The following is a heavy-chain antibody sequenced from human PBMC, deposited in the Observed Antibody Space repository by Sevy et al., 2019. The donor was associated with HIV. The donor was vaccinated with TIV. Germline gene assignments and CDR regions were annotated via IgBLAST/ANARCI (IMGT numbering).Heavy chain of an antibody. Sequence: SELSLTCAVYGGSFSGYYWSWIRQPPGKGLEWIGEINHSGGTNYNPSLKSRVTISVDTSKNQFSLKLNSVTAADTAVYYCARHCTGSSCSHAFDIWGQGTMVTVSS. CDR2: INHSGGT. J-gene: IGHJ3*02. D-gene: IGHD2-15*01. CDR1: GGSFSGYY. V-gene: IGHV4-34*01. CDR3: ARHCTGSSCSHAFDI.